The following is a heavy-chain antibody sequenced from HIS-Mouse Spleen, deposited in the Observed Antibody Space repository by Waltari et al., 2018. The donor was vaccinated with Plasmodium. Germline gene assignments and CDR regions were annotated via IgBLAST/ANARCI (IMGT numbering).Heavy chain of an antibody. V-gene: IGHV3-48*01. Sequence: SGFTFSSYSMNWVRRAPGKGLEWVSYISSSSSTIYYADSVKGRFTISRDNAKNSLYLQMNSLRAEDTAVYYCARVNSGSYYWFDPWGQGTLVTVSS. J-gene: IGHJ5*02. CDR3: ARVNSGSYYWFDP. CDR2: ISSSSSTI. CDR1: GFTFSSYS. D-gene: IGHD1-26*01.